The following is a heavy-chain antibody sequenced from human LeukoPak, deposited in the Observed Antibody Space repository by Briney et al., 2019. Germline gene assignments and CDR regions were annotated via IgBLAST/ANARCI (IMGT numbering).Heavy chain of an antibody. CDR2: IYYSGST. CDR1: GYSISSGYY. V-gene: IGHV4-38-2*02. CDR3: ARDSGTTGEVKFDP. Sequence: SETLSLTCTVSGYSISSGYYWGWIRQPPGKGLEWIGYIYYSGSTSYNPSLKSRVTMSVDTSKNQFSLKLRSVTAADTAVYYCARDSGTTGEVKFDPWGQGTLVTVSS. J-gene: IGHJ5*02. D-gene: IGHD3-10*01.